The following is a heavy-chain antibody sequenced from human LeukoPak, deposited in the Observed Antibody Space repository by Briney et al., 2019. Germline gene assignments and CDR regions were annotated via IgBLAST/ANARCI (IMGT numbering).Heavy chain of an antibody. D-gene: IGHD3-10*01. CDR1: GFTFSNYA. V-gene: IGHV3-23*01. J-gene: IGHJ4*02. Sequence: GGSLRLSCAASGFTFSNYAMSWVRQAPGKGLQWVSAFSGSGGSTYYADSVKGRFTISRDNAKNTLYLHINSLRAEDTAVYYCTANYNYWGQGTLVTVSS. CDR2: FSGSGGST. CDR3: TANYNY.